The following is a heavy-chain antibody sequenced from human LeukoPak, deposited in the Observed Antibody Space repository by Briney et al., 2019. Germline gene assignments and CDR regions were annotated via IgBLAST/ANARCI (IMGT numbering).Heavy chain of an antibody. Sequence: GGSLRLSCVASGFTFSRYWMHWVRQPPGKGLVWVSRINRDETTTTYADSVKGRFTISRDNARDTLYLQMNRLTSEDTAVYFCVWGQIGEEFFDYWGQGTLVTVSS. V-gene: IGHV3-74*03. CDR3: VWGQIGEEFFDY. J-gene: IGHJ4*02. CDR2: INRDETTT. D-gene: IGHD3-10*01. CDR1: GFTFSRYW.